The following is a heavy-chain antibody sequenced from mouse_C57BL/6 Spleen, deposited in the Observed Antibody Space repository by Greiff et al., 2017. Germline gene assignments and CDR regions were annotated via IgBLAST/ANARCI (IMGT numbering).Heavy chain of an antibody. D-gene: IGHD4-1*01. CDR1: GFSLTSYG. CDR3: ARSNGDPSYYAMDY. J-gene: IGHJ4*01. V-gene: IGHV2-6*03. CDR2: IWSDGST. Sequence: VQLQQSGPGLVAPSQSLSIPCTVSGFSLTSYGVHWVRQPPGKGLEWLVVIWSDGSTTYNSALKSRLSISKDHSKSQVFLKMNSRQTDYTAMYYCARSNGDPSYYAMDYWGQGTSVTVSS.